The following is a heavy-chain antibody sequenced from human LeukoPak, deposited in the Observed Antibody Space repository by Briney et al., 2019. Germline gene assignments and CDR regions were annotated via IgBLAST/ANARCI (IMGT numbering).Heavy chain of an antibody. CDR2: LYNSGGI. Sequence: SETLSLTCSVSGASVSNNYWNWIRQSAGKGLEWIGRLYNSGGINYNPSLKSRVTMSVDTSKNQFSLKLRSVTAADTAVYYCTRSTDLLEWLSFDSWGQGTLVTVSS. CDR3: TRSTDLLEWLSFDS. D-gene: IGHD3-3*01. J-gene: IGHJ4*02. V-gene: IGHV4-4*07. CDR1: GASVSNNY.